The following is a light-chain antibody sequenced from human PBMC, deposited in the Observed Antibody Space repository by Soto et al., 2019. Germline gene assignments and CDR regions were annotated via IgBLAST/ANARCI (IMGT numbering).Light chain of an antibody. V-gene: IGKV3-15*01. CDR3: QEYNNWHPVT. Sequence: EIVMTQSPATLSVSPGERATLSCRASQSVSSKLAWYQQKPGQAPRLLIYGASTRATGIPARFSGSGSGTEFTLTISSLQSEDFPVYYCQEYNNWHPVTFGGGTKVEIK. J-gene: IGKJ4*01. CDR1: QSVSSK. CDR2: GAS.